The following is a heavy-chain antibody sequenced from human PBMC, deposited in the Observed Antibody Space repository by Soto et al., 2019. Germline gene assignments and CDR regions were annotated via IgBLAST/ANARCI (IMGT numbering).Heavy chain of an antibody. D-gene: IGHD4-4*01. V-gene: IGHV3-21*01. CDR2: ITSSGSYV. CDR1: GFTFASHA. Sequence: GGSLRLSCAASGFTFASHAMSWVRQAPGKGLEWVASITSSGSYVYYADSVKGRFSASRDNAKNSLSLQMDSLRPDDTAIYYCAREGVTNYTDYYFDLWGHGALVTVSS. J-gene: IGHJ4*01. CDR3: AREGVTNYTDYYFDL.